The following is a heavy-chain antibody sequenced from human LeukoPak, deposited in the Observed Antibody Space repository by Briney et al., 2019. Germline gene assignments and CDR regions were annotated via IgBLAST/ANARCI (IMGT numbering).Heavy chain of an antibody. V-gene: IGHV3-30*18. CDR1: GFTFSSYG. CDR3: AKDIDSSGWYSDY. CDR2: ISYDGSNK. D-gene: IGHD6-19*01. J-gene: IGHJ4*02. Sequence: QSGGSLRLSCAASGFTFSSYGMHWVRQAPGKGLEWVAVISYDGSNKYYADSVKGRFTISRDNSKNTPYLQMNSLRAEDTAVYYCAKDIDSSGWYSDYWGQGTLVTVSS.